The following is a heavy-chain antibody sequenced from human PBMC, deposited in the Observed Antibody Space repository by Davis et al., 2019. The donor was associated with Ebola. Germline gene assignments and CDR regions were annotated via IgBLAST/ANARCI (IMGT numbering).Heavy chain of an antibody. CDR1: GFTFSSYG. CDR2: ISGSGGST. D-gene: IGHD5-12*01. J-gene: IGHJ4*02. Sequence: GESLKISCAASGFTFSSYGTHWVRQAPGKGLEWVSAISGSGGSTYYADSVKGRFTISRDNSKNTLYLQMNSLSAEDTAVYYCAKDGPIVATINYFDYWGQGTLVTVSS. V-gene: IGHV3-23*01. CDR3: AKDGPIVATINYFDY.